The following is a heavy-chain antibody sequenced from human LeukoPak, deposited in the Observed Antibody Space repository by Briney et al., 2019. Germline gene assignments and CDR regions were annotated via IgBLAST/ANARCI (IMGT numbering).Heavy chain of an antibody. Sequence: ASVKVSCKASGYSFTTSGITWVRQAPGQGLEWMGWISTYNGKTQYAQNFQGRVTMTTETSTTTAYMELRSLTSDDTAVYYCARVVTTLVSWFDPWGQGTLVTVSS. CDR1: GYSFTTSG. CDR3: ARVVTTLVSWFDP. J-gene: IGHJ5*02. V-gene: IGHV1-18*01. CDR2: ISTYNGKT. D-gene: IGHD4-17*01.